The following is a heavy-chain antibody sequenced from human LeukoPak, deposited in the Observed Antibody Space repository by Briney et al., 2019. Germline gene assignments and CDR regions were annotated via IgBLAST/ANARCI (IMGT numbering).Heavy chain of an antibody. CDR1: GGFISTYY. Sequence: PSETLSLTCTVSGGFISTYYWSWIRQPPGKGLEWIGFISYSGSTYHNPSLKSRVTMSVNTSKNQFSLNLRSVTAADTAVYYCARDRYSYGFWGQGILVTVSS. CDR2: ISYSGST. CDR3: ARDRYSYGF. D-gene: IGHD5-18*01. V-gene: IGHV4-59*01. J-gene: IGHJ4*02.